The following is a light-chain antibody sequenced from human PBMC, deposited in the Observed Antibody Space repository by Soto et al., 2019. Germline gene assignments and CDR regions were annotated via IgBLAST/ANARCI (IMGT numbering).Light chain of an antibody. CDR1: QSISSY. Sequence: DIQMTQSPSSLSAYVGDRVTITCRASQSISSYLNWYQQKPGKAPKLLINDVSTLQSGVPSRFSGSGSGTDFTLTISSLQPEDFATYYCQQSYSNPYTFGQGTKLQIK. J-gene: IGKJ2*01. CDR3: QQSYSNPYT. V-gene: IGKV1-39*01. CDR2: DVS.